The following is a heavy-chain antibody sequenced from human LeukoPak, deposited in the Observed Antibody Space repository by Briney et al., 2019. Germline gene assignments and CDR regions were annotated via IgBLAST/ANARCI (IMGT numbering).Heavy chain of an antibody. V-gene: IGHV4-34*01. CDR2: INHSGST. Sequence: PSETLSLTYAVYGGSFSGYYWSWIPQPPGKGLEWIGEINHSGSTNYNPSLKGRVTISVDTSKNQFSLKLSSVTAADTAVYYCARVLRDYPNWFDPWGQGTLVTVSS. D-gene: IGHD5-12*01. CDR1: GGSFSGYY. J-gene: IGHJ5*02. CDR3: ARVLRDYPNWFDP.